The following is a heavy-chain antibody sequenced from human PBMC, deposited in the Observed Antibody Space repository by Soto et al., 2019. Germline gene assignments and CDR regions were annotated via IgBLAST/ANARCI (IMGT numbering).Heavy chain of an antibody. CDR2: IYYSGST. J-gene: IGHJ5*02. Sequence: SETLSLTCTVSGGSISSGGYYWSWIRQHPGKGLEWIGYIYYSGSTYYNPSLKSRVTISVDTSKNQFSLKLSSVTAADTAVYYCARGEECSSTSCYAENWFDPWGQGTLVTVSS. CDR3: ARGEECSSTSCYAENWFDP. D-gene: IGHD2-2*01. V-gene: IGHV4-31*03. CDR1: GGSISSGGYY.